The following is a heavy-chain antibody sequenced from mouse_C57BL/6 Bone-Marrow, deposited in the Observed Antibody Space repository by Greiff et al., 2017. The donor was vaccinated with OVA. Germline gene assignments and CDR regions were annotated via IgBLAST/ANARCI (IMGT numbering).Heavy chain of an antibody. CDR1: GYTFTSYW. CDR3: ARLRYYFDY. CDR2: INPSSGYT. J-gene: IGHJ2*01. V-gene: IGHV1-7*01. D-gene: IGHD1-1*01. Sequence: VQLKQSGAELAKPGASVKLSCKASGYTFTSYWMHWVKQRPGQGLEWIGYINPSSGYTKYNQKFKDKDTLTADKSSSTAYMQLSSLTYEDSAVYYCARLRYYFDYWGQGTTLTVSS.